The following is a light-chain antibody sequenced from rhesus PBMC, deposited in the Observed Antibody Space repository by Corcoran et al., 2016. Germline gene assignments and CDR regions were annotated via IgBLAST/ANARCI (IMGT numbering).Light chain of an antibody. J-gene: IGKJ4*01. Sequence: EIVLTQSPATLSLSPGERATLSCRASQSVSSSLAWYQQKPGQAPRLLIYDASSRATGIPDRLSGSGSVTVFTLTISSLEPEDFGVYYVQQYSNWPLTFGGGTKVELK. V-gene: IGKV3-42*02. CDR2: DAS. CDR1: QSVSSS. CDR3: QQYSNWPLT.